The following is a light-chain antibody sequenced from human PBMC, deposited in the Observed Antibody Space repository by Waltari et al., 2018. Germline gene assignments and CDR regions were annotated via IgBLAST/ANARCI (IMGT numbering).Light chain of an antibody. J-gene: IGKJ3*01. CDR3: QQSSFSPIT. V-gene: IGKV1-39*01. CDR1: QNIRTY. Sequence: DIQMTQSPSSLSASVGDRVTITCRASQNIRTYVNWYQQKPGKAPKVLIWGASRLESGVPSRFSGSGSGTDFTLTITNLQPEDFATYSCQQSSFSPITFGPGTKVHIK. CDR2: GAS.